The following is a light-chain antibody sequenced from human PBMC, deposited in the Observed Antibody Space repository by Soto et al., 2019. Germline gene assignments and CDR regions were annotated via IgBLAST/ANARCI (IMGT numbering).Light chain of an antibody. CDR2: GYN. CDR3: QSYDISLSAWV. J-gene: IGLJ2*01. CDR1: SSNIGAGYD. V-gene: IGLV1-40*01. Sequence: QSVLTQPPSVSGAPGQRVTISCTGSSSNIGAGYDVQWYQQVPGTAPKLLIYGYNNRPSGVPDRFSGSKSGTSVSLAVTGLQAEDEADYYCQSYDISLSAWVFGGGTKLTV.